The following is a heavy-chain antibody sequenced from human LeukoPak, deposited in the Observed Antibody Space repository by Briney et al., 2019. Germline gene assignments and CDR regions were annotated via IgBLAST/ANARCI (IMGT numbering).Heavy chain of an antibody. Sequence: SETLSLTCAVYGGSFSGYHWRWIRQPPGKGLEGIGEINHSGSTNYNPSLKSRVTISVDTSKNQFSLKLSSVTAADTAVYYCARARYCSSTSCYGTFDYWGQGTLVTVSS. CDR1: GGSFSGYH. CDR3: ARARYCSSTSCYGTFDY. CDR2: INHSGST. J-gene: IGHJ4*02. V-gene: IGHV4-34*01. D-gene: IGHD2-2*01.